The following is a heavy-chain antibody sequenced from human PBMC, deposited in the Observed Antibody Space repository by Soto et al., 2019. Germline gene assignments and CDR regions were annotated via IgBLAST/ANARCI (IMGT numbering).Heavy chain of an antibody. D-gene: IGHD3-16*01. Sequence: EVQLVESGGGLVQPGGSLRLSCTASGFTFSRYYMQWVRQAPGKGLVWVSHINRDGTSTTLADSVKGRFTISRDNAKNTLYLQMNSLRVEDTAMYYCVRDNYGVDYWGRGTLVTVSS. CDR2: INRDGTST. CDR3: VRDNYGVDY. J-gene: IGHJ4*02. V-gene: IGHV3-74*03. CDR1: GFTFSRYY.